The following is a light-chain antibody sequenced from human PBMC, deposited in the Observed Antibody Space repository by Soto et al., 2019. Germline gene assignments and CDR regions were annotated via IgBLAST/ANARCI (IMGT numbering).Light chain of an antibody. CDR1: SSDVGGYNS. CDR2: DVT. J-gene: IGLJ1*01. Sequence: QSALTQPASVSWSPGQSITISCTGTSSDVGGYNSVSWYRQDPGKAPKLMIYDVTNRPSGVSNRFSGSKSGNTASLTISGLQAEDEADYYCSSSTSSITYVFGTGTKVTVL. V-gene: IGLV2-14*01. CDR3: SSSTSSITYV.